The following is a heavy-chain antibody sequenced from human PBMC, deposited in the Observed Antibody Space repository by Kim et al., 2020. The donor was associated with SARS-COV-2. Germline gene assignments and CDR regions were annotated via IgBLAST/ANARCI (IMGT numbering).Heavy chain of an antibody. CDR2: INSDGSTI. V-gene: IGHV3-74*01. Sequence: GGSLRLSCEASGFTFSSYWMHWVPQAPGKGLVWVSRINSDGSTISYADSVKGRFTISRDNAKNTLYLQMNSLRAEDPAVYYCSRRAYSSGWWYFDYWVQG. CDR1: GFTFSSYW. J-gene: IGHJ4*02. D-gene: IGHD6-19*01. CDR3: SRRAYSSGWWYFDY.